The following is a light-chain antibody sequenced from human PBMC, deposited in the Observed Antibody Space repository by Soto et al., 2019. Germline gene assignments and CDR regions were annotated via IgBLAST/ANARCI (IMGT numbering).Light chain of an antibody. J-gene: IGKJ2*01. Sequence: EIVLTQSPGILSLSPGERATLSCRASQSVSSSYLAWYQQKPGQAPRLLIYGASNRATGIQDRFSASGSKTNYTLTIGRLEHEDFAVYYCQQYGSSPPYTFGQGTKLEIK. CDR2: GAS. CDR1: QSVSSSY. V-gene: IGKV3-20*01. CDR3: QQYGSSPPYT.